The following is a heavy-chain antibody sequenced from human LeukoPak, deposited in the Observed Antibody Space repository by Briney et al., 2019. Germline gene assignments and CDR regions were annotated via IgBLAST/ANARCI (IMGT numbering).Heavy chain of an antibody. CDR1: GYTFTSYG. D-gene: IGHD3/OR15-3a*01. J-gene: IGHJ1*01. CDR3: ALAPFGPWIGYFQH. Sequence: ASVKVSCKASGYTFTSYGISWVRQAPGQGLEWMGWISAYNGNTNYAQKFQGRVTITTDESTSTAYMELSSLRSEDTAVYYCALAPFGPWIGYFQHWGQGTLVTVSS. CDR2: ISAYNGNT. V-gene: IGHV1-18*01.